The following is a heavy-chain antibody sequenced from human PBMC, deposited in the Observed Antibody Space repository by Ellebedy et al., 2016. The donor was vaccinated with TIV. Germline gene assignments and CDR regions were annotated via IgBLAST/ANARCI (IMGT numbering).Heavy chain of an antibody. V-gene: IGHV4-39*07. CDR3: ARGGEMATPIDF. CDR2: SYSSGTI. D-gene: IGHD5-24*01. CDR1: GDSISSSPYY. J-gene: IGHJ4*02. Sequence: MPGGSLRLSCTVYGDSISSSPYYWGWIRQPPGKGLEWIGSSYSSGTIFYNPSLQTRATILVDTSKNQFSLRLTSVTAADTAVYYCARGGEMATPIDFWGQGILVTVSS.